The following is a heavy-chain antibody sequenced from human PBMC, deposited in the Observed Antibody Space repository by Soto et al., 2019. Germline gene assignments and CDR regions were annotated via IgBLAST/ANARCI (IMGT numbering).Heavy chain of an antibody. Sequence: SETLSLTCAVSGYSISSGYYWGWIRQPPGKGLEWIGSIYHSGSTYYNPSLKSRVTISVDTSKNQFSLKLSSVTAADTAVYYCATTYCSSTSCYPTYYYYGMDVWGQGTTVTVSS. CDR1: GYSISSGYY. V-gene: IGHV4-38-2*01. CDR3: ATTYCSSTSCYPTYYYYGMDV. D-gene: IGHD2-2*01. CDR2: IYHSGST. J-gene: IGHJ6*02.